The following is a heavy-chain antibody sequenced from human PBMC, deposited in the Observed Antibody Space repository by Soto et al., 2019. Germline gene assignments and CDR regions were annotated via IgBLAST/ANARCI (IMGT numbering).Heavy chain of an antibody. CDR1: GFTFSSYS. Sequence: GGSLRLSCAASGFTFSSYSMNWVRQAPGKGLEWVSSISSSSSYIYYADSVKGRFTISRDNAKNSLYLQMNSLRAEDTAVYYCASTGHSFHLVDPWGQGTLVTVSS. V-gene: IGHV3-21*01. J-gene: IGHJ5*02. CDR2: ISSSSSYI. CDR3: ASTGHSFHLVDP. D-gene: IGHD2-2*01.